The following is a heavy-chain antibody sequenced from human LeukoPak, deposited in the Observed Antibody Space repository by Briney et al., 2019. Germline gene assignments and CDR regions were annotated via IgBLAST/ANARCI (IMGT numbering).Heavy chain of an antibody. CDR2: ISSSSSYI. CDR1: GFTFSIYS. CDR3: ARERVDGSGFDY. J-gene: IGHJ4*02. D-gene: IGHD6-19*01. Sequence: GGSLRLSCAVSGFTFSIYSMNWVRQAPGKGLEWVSSISSSSSYIYYADSVKGRFTISRDNAKNSLYLQMNSLRAEDTAVYYCARERVDGSGFDYWGQGTLVTVSS. V-gene: IGHV3-21*01.